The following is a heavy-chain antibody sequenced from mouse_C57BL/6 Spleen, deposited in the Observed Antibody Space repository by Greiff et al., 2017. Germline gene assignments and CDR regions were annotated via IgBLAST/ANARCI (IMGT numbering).Heavy chain of an antibody. CDR3: TRVRGDDYDGLMDY. CDR2: IYPGNSDT. V-gene: IGHV1-5*01. Sequence: VQLQQSGTVLARPGASVKMSCKTSGYTFTSYWMHWVKQRPGQGLEWIGAIYPGNSDTSYNQKFKGKAKLTAVTSASTAYMELSSLTNEDSAVYYCTRVRGDDYDGLMDYWGQGTSVTVSS. J-gene: IGHJ4*01. D-gene: IGHD2-4*01. CDR1: GYTFTSYW.